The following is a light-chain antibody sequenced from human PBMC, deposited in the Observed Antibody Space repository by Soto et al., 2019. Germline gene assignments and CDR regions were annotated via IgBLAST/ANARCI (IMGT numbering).Light chain of an antibody. CDR3: QQYGGSSYT. J-gene: IGKJ2*01. CDR1: QSVSSSY. Sequence: EIVLTQSPGTLSLSPGERATLSCRVSQSVSSSYLAWYQQKPGQAPRLLIFGASSRATDIPDRFSGSGSGTEFTLTISRLEPEDFAVYYCQQYGGSSYTFGQGTKLQIK. CDR2: GAS. V-gene: IGKV3-20*01.